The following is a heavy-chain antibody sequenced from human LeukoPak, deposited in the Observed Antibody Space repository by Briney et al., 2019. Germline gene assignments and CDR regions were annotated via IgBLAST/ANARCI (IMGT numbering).Heavy chain of an antibody. CDR2: ISYDGSNK. CDR3: AELGITMIGGV. CDR1: GFTFSSYA. J-gene: IGHJ6*04. D-gene: IGHD3-10*02. V-gene: IGHV3-30*04. Sequence: GGSQRLSCAASGFTFSSYAMHWVRQAPGKGLEWVAVISYDGSNKDYADSVKGRFTISRDNAKNSLYLQMNSLRAEDTAVYYCAELGITMIGGVWGKGTTVTISS.